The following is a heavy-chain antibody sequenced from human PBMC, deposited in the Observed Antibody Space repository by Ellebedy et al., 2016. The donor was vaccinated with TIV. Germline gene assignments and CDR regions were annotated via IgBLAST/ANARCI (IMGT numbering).Heavy chain of an antibody. CDR3: ASGGVVTGFDF. CDR2: INQHASEI. CDR1: GFTFTKHW. J-gene: IGHJ4*02. Sequence: GESLKISCEASGFTFTKHWMTWVRQAPGKGLEWVANINQHASEIYYVDSVRGRFTISRDNAKNSLSLQMNSLRAEDTAVYYCASGGVVTGFDFWGQGTVVTVSS. D-gene: IGHD2-21*02. V-gene: IGHV3-7*01.